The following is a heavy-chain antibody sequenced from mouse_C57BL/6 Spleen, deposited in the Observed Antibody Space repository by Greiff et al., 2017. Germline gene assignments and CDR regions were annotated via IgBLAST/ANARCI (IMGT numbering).Heavy chain of an antibody. Sequence: VKLQQSGAELARPGASVKLSCKASGYTFTSYGISWVKQRTGQGLEWIGEIYPRSGNTYYNEKFKGKATLTADKSSSTAYMELRSLTSEDSAVYFGAREFITTVVAHFDYWGQGTTLTVSS. CDR1: GYTFTSYG. V-gene: IGHV1-81*01. J-gene: IGHJ2*01. CDR3: AREFITTVVAHFDY. D-gene: IGHD1-1*01. CDR2: IYPRSGNT.